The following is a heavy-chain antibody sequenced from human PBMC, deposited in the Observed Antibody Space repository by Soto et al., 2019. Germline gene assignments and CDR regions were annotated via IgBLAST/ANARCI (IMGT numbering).Heavy chain of an antibody. CDR1: GGSFSGYY. V-gene: IGHV4-34*01. D-gene: IGHD3-3*01. J-gene: IGHJ4*02. Sequence: QVQLQRWGAGLFKPSETLSLTCAVYGGSFSGYYWTWVRQPPGKGLEWIGEINHSGSTNYNPSRKRRVTLSIDTSKNQCSLKLSSVTAADPAVYSCARGDFGSENYWGQGTLVTVS. CDR3: ARGDFGSENY. CDR2: INHSGST.